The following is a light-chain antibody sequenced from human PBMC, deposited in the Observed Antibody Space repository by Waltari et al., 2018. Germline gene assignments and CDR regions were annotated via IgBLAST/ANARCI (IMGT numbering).Light chain of an antibody. CDR2: DAG. V-gene: IGLV3-21*02. J-gene: IGLJ3*02. Sequence: HILTQPPSVSVAPGQTATITCGGTNIGSESVHWYQQKPGQAPVRVVSDAGARPSGIPERFFDSKSGNTATLTLIRVEAGDEADFYCQLWDSSIDQWVFGGGTKLTVL. CDR3: QLWDSSIDQWV. CDR1: NIGSES.